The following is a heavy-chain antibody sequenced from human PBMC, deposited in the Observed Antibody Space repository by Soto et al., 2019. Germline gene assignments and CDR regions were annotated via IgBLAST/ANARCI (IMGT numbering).Heavy chain of an antibody. CDR3: ATASSPLTKYYYYGMDV. CDR1: GYSFTSYC. Sequence: PGESLKISCKGSGYSFTSYCISWVRQMPWKGLEWMGRIDPSDSYTNYSPSFQGHVTISADKSISTAYLQWSSLKASDTAMYYCATASSPLTKYYYYGMDVWGQGTTVTV. V-gene: IGHV5-10-1*01. CDR2: IDPSDSYT. J-gene: IGHJ6*02.